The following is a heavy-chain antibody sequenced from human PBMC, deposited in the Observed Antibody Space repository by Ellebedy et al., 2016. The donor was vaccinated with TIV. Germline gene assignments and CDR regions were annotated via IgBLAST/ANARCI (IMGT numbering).Heavy chain of an antibody. J-gene: IGHJ4*02. Sequence: GESLKISCAASGFTFSSYWMHWVRQAPGKGLVWVSRINSDGSSTSYADSVKGRFTVSRDNAKNSLYLQMNSLRAEDTAVYYCSSWKYWGQGALVTVSS. CDR2: INSDGSST. CDR1: GFTFSSYW. CDR3: SSWKY. V-gene: IGHV3-74*01. D-gene: IGHD1-1*01.